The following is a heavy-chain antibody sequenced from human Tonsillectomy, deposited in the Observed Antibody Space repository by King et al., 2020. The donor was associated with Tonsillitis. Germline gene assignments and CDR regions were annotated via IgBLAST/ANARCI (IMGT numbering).Heavy chain of an antibody. CDR2: IAYDASYE. CDR3: AKAGIGLSHWYFDL. CDR1: GFTFSNYG. V-gene: IGHV3-30*18. J-gene: IGHJ2*01. Sequence: HVQLVESGGGVVQPGRSLRLSCAASGFTFSNYGMHWVRQAPGKGLEWVALIAYDASYENYADSVKGRFAISRDNSKNTLYLEMNSLRVEDTAVYYCAKAGIGLSHWYFDLWGRGTLVTVSS. D-gene: IGHD3-16*01.